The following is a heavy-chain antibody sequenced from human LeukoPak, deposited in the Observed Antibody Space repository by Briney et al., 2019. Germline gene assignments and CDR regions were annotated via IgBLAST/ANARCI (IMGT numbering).Heavy chain of an antibody. V-gene: IGHV4-34*01. J-gene: IGHJ5*02. D-gene: IGHD1-1*01. CDR1: GGSFSGYY. Sequence: SETLSLTCAVYGGSFSGYYWSWIRQPPGKGLEWIGEINHSGSTNYNPSLKSRVTISVDTSKNQFSLKLSSVTAAGTAVYYCARKRPYNWFDPWGQGTLVTVSS. CDR3: ARKRPYNWFDP. CDR2: INHSGST.